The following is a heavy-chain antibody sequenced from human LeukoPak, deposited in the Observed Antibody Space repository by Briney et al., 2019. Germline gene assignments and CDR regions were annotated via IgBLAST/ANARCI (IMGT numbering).Heavy chain of an antibody. CDR2: IASDGSHT. D-gene: IGHD6-19*01. CDR1: GFAFSTYF. CDR3: ARVGSGWYFDY. Sequence: GGSLRLSCAASGFAFSTYFMHWVRQAPGKGLEWVADIASDGSHTFYVESVKGRFTISRDNSKNTLYLQMNSLRAEDTAVYYCARVGSGWYFDYWGQGTLVTVSS. V-gene: IGHV3-30-3*01. J-gene: IGHJ4*02.